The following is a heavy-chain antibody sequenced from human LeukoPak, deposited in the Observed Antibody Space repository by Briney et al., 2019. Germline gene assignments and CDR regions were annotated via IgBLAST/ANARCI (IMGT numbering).Heavy chain of an antibody. V-gene: IGHV4-30-2*01. CDR2: IYHTGGT. CDR1: GGSISSGLYS. D-gene: IGHD2-2*01. Sequence: SETLSLTCDVSGGSISSGLYSWSWIRQPLGKGLEWIGYIYHTGGTYYNPSLKSRVTISVDTSKNQFSLRLSSVTAADTAVYYCARLQYCSGTSCYWFDPWGQGTLVTVSS. CDR3: ARLQYCSGTSCYWFDP. J-gene: IGHJ5*02.